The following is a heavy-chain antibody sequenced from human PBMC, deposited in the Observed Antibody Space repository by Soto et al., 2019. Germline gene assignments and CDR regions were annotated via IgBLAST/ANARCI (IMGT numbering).Heavy chain of an antibody. CDR1: GFTFSSYA. CDR3: AKALAGADYYYMDV. Sequence: GGSLRLSCAASGFTFSSYAMSWVRQAPGKGLEWVSAISGSGGSTYYADSVKGRFTISRDNSKNTLYLQMNSLRAEDTAVYYCAKALAGADYYYMDVWGKGTTVTVSS. V-gene: IGHV3-23*01. J-gene: IGHJ6*03. CDR2: ISGSGGST. D-gene: IGHD6-19*01.